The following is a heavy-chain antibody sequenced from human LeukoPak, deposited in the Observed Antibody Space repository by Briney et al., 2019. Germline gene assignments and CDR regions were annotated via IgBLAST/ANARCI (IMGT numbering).Heavy chain of an antibody. J-gene: IGHJ6*02. CDR2: IIPILGIA. CDR3: AKLRVSGYTYGYGLDV. Sequence: SVKVSCKASGGTFSSYAISWVRQAPGQGLEWMGRIIPILGIANYAQKFQGRVTITADKSTSTAYMELSGLRSEDTAVYYCAKLRVSGYTYGYGLDVWGQGTTVTVSS. V-gene: IGHV1-69*04. CDR1: GGTFSSYA. D-gene: IGHD5-18*01.